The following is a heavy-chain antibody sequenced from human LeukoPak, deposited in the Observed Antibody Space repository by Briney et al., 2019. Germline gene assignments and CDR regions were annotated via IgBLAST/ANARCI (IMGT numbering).Heavy chain of an antibody. CDR2: ISGSGGST. Sequence: GGSLRLSCAASGFTFSSYAMSWVRQAPGKGLERVSAISGSGGSTYYADSVKGRFTISRDNSKNTLYLQMNSLRAEDTAVYYCATGGIVVVPAAISHFDYWGQGTLVTVSS. V-gene: IGHV3-23*01. J-gene: IGHJ4*02. D-gene: IGHD2-2*02. CDR3: ATGGIVVVPAAISHFDY. CDR1: GFTFSSYA.